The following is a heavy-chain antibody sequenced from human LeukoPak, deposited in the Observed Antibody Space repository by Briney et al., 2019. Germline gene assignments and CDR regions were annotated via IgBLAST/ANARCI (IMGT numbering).Heavy chain of an antibody. D-gene: IGHD3-10*01. CDR2: ISGSGSST. CDR1: GFTFSSYG. V-gene: IGHV3-23*01. CDR3: ARAGSGSFDY. Sequence: GGSLRLSCAASGFTFSSYGMSWVRQAPGKGLEWVSAISGSGSSTYYAASVKGRFTISRDNSKNTLYLQMNSLRAEDTAVYYCARAGSGSFDYWGQGTLVTVSS. J-gene: IGHJ4*02.